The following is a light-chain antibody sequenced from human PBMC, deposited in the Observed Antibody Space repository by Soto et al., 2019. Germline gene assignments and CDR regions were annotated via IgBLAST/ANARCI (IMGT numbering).Light chain of an antibody. Sequence: DIQMTQSLSSLSASVGDTVTITCRASQSISNSLSWYQQKPGKAPKFLIYVASTLQRGVPSRFSGSGSETDFTLTISSLQPEDVATYYFQQTFKPPYTFGQGTKLDI. CDR2: VAS. CDR3: QQTFKPPYT. V-gene: IGKV1-39*01. CDR1: QSISNS. J-gene: IGKJ2*01.